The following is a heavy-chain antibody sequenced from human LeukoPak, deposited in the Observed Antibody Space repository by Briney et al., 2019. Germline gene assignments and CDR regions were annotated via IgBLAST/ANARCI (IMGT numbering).Heavy chain of an antibody. CDR1: GGSLSSSSYY. Sequence: SETLSLTCTVSGGSLSSSSYYWGWLRQPPGKGLEWVGSIYYSGSTYYNPSLKSRVTISVDTSKNQFSLKLSSVTAADTAVYYCARHPIAVAGLGVFDYWGQGTLVTVSS. CDR2: IYYSGST. J-gene: IGHJ4*02. D-gene: IGHD6-19*01. V-gene: IGHV4-39*01. CDR3: ARHPIAVAGLGVFDY.